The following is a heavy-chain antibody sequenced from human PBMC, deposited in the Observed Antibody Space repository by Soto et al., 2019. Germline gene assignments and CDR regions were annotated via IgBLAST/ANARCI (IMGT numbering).Heavy chain of an antibody. CDR2: MYTKERA. Sequence: SSETLSLTCTGSGGSITNYYWSWIRQPAGKGLEWIGRMYTKERANYNLSFKSRVTMSVDTSKNQFSLKLNAVTAADTAVYYCARDDYKDGGNNWFDPWGQGTLVTVSS. CDR1: GGSITNYY. CDR3: ARDDYKDGGNNWFDP. J-gene: IGHJ5*02. V-gene: IGHV4-4*07. D-gene: IGHD3-16*01.